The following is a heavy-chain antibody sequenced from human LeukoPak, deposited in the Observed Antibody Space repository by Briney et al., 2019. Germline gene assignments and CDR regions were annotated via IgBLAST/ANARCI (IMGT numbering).Heavy chain of an antibody. D-gene: IGHD1-26*01. V-gene: IGHV1-24*01. CDR3: TTEVRPIVGAANNWFDP. CDR1: GYTLTELS. CDR2: FDPEDGET. Sequence: ASVRVSWKVFGYTLTELSMHWVRQAPGEGFDWIGAFDPEDGETFYAQKFQGRVTMTEDTSTDTVYMELSSLRSEDTAVYYCTTEVRPIVGAANNWFDPWGQGTLVTVSS. J-gene: IGHJ5*02.